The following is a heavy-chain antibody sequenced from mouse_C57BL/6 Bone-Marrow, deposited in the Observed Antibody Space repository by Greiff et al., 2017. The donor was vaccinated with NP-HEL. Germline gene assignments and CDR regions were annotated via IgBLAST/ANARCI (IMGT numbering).Heavy chain of an antibody. J-gene: IGHJ1*03. CDR2: IDPSDSET. V-gene: IGHV1-52*01. D-gene: IGHD2-2*01. CDR3: ARGVTVFYWYFEV. CDR1: GYTFTSYW. Sequence: QVQLQQPGAELVRPGSSVKLSCKASGYTFTSYWLHWVKQRPIQGLEWIGNIDPSDSETHYNQKFKDKATLTVDKSSSTAYLQLSSLTSEDSAVYYCARGVTVFYWYFEVWGTGTTVTVSS.